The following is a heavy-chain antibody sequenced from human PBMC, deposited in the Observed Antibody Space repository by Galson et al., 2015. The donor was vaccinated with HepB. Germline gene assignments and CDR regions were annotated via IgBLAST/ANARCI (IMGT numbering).Heavy chain of an antibody. CDR2: ISSSSSYI. CDR3: ARDMLVGWLGGWFDP. V-gene: IGHV3-21*01. D-gene: IGHD6-19*01. Sequence: SLRLSCAASGFTLSSYSMNWVRQAPGKGLEWVSSISSSSSYIYYADSVKGRFTISRDNAKNSLYLQMNSLRAEDAAVYYCARDMLVGWLGGWFDPWGQGTLVTVSS. CDR1: GFTLSSYS. J-gene: IGHJ5*02.